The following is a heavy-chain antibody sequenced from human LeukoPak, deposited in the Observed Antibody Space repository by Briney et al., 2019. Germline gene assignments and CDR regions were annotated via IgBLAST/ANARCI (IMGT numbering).Heavy chain of an antibody. J-gene: IGHJ4*02. D-gene: IGHD3-22*01. CDR3: ARDLWEYYDSSGYYYVEGY. Sequence: GGSLRLSCAASGFTFTNYALHWVRQAPGKGLEWVAVIFYDGSNKYYADSVKGRFTISRDNSKDTLYLQMNSLRPEDTAVYYCARDLWEYYDSSGYYYVEGYWGQGTLVTVSS. CDR2: IFYDGSNK. CDR1: GFTFTNYA. V-gene: IGHV3-30*04.